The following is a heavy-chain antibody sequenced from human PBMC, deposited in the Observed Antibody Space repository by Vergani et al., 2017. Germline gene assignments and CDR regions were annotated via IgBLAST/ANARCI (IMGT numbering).Heavy chain of an antibody. Sequence: QVQLVQSGAEVKKPGSSVKVSCKASGGTFSSYAISWVRQAPGQGLEWMGGIIPIFGTANYAQKFQGRVTMTEDTSTDTAYMELSSLSSEDTAVYYCATHRGYRTGLNWFDPWGQGTLVTVSS. CDR1: GGTFSSYA. V-gene: IGHV1-69*06. J-gene: IGHJ5*02. CDR2: IIPIFGTA. D-gene: IGHD5-12*01. CDR3: ATHRGYRTGLNWFDP.